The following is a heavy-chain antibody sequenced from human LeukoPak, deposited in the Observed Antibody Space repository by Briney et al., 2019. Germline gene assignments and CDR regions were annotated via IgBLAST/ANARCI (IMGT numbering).Heavy chain of an antibody. J-gene: IGHJ4*02. Sequence: PSQTLSLTCSVSGGPISRGAYYWSWVRQSPGKGLEWIAYLYDSVRTKDNPSLKGRVTLSADTSKNQHSLRLSSVTAADTAVYYCATIKRGDIYGYFDFWGQGILVTVSS. CDR3: ATIKRGDIYGYFDF. CDR2: LYDSVRT. V-gene: IGHV4-61*08. CDR1: GGPISRGAYY. D-gene: IGHD5-18*01.